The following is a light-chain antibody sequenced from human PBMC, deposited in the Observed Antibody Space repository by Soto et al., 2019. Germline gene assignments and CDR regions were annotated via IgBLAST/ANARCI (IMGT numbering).Light chain of an antibody. CDR2: SNN. CDR1: SSNIGSNT. Sequence: QSVLTQPPSASGTPGQRVTISCSGSSSNIGSNTVNWYQQLPGTAPKLLIYSNNQRPSGVPDQFSGSKSGTSASLAISGLQSEDEADYYCAAWDDSLNGPVFGGGTQLTGL. CDR3: AAWDDSLNGPV. J-gene: IGLJ7*01. V-gene: IGLV1-44*01.